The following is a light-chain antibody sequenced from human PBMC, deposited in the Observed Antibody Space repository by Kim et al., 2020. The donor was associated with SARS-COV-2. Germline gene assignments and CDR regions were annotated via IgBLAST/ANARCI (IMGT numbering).Light chain of an antibody. CDR2: GKN. CDR1: SLRSYY. CDR3: NSRDSNDNVI. Sequence: VALGQTVRITCQGDSLRSYYTTWYQQKPGQAPILVIYGKNNRPSGIPDRFSGSSSGNTASLTITGTQAGDEADYYCNSRDSNDNVIFGGGTQLTVL. V-gene: IGLV3-19*01. J-gene: IGLJ2*01.